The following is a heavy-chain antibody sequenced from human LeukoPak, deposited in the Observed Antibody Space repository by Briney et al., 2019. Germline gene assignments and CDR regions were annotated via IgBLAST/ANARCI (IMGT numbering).Heavy chain of an antibody. CDR1: GYTFSSYD. J-gene: IGHJ3*02. CDR2: MNPHSGDT. CDR3: ATPTIAARPLDALDI. Sequence: GASVKVSCTASGYTFSSYDINWVRQATGQGLEWMGWMNPHSGDTGYAQKFQGRVTFTRNTSISTAYMELSSLMSEDTAVYYCATPTIAARPLDALDIWGQGTMVTVSS. V-gene: IGHV1-8*03. D-gene: IGHD6-6*01.